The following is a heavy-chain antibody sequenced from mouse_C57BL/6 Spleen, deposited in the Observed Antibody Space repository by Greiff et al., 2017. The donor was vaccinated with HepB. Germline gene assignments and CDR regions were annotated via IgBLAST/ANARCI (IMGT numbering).Heavy chain of an antibody. D-gene: IGHD2-1*01. CDR3: ARGRGNYGFAY. Sequence: QVQLQQPGAELVRPGSSVKLSCKASGYTFTSYWMHWVKQRPIQGLEWIGNIDPSDSETHYNQKFKDKATLTVDKSSSTAYMQLSSLTSEDSAVYYCARGRGNYGFAYWGQGTLVTASA. J-gene: IGHJ3*01. CDR2: IDPSDSET. CDR1: GYTFTSYW. V-gene: IGHV1-52*01.